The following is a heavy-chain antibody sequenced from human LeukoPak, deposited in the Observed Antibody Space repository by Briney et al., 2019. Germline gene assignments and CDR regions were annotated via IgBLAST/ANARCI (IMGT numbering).Heavy chain of an antibody. CDR1: SYSISSGYY. CDR3: ARANTEKYFQH. D-gene: IGHD1-14*01. J-gene: IGHJ1*01. CDR2: IYHSGST. V-gene: IGHV4-38-2*01. Sequence: SETLSLTCAVSSYSISSGYYWGWIRQPPGKGLEWIGSIYHSGSTYYNPSLKSRVTISVDTSKNRFSLKLSSVTAADTAVYYCARANTEKYFQHWGQGTLVTVSS.